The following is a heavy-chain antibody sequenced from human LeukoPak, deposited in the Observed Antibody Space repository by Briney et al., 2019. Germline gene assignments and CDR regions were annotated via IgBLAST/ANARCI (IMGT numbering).Heavy chain of an antibody. CDR1: GFTFSSYS. V-gene: IGHV3-21*01. J-gene: IGHJ4*02. CDR3: AGDGGKYDFWSGYYKEGGPDY. Sequence: GGSLRLSCAASGFTFSSYSMNWVRQAPGKGLEWVSSISSSSSYIYYADSVKGRFTISRDNAKNSLYLQMNSLRAEDTAVYYCAGDGGKYDFWSGYYKEGGPDYWGQGTLVTVSS. D-gene: IGHD3-3*01. CDR2: ISSSSSYI.